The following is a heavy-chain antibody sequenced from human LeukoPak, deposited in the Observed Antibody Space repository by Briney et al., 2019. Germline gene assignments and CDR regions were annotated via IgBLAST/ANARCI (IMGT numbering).Heavy chain of an antibody. J-gene: IGHJ4*02. CDR3: TRVSPMVRGVNAGHFDY. CDR2: IRSKTNNYAT. CDR1: GFTFSGSA. V-gene: IGHV3-73*01. Sequence: GGSLRLSCAASGFTFSGSALHWVRQASGKGLEWIGRIRSKTNNYATTYAASVTGRFTISRDDAENTAYLQMNSLKTEDTAVYYCTRVSPMVRGVNAGHFDYWGQGTLVTVSS. D-gene: IGHD3-10*01.